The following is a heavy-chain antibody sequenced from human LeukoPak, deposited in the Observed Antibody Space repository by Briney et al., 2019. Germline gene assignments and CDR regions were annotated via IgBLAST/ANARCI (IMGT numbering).Heavy chain of an antibody. J-gene: IGHJ4*02. CDR3: ARDQSIIAVASN. V-gene: IGHV3-30*03. CDR1: GFTFSSYG. CDR2: ISYDGSNK. Sequence: GGSLRLSCAASGFTFSSYGIHWVRQAPGKGLEWVAVISYDGSNKYYADSVKGRFTISRDNSKNTLYLQMNSLRAEDTAVYYCARDQSIIAVASNWGQGTLVTVSS. D-gene: IGHD6-19*01.